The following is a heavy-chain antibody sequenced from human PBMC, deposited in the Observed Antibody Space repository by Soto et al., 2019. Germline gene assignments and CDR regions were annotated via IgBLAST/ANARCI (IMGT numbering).Heavy chain of an antibody. D-gene: IGHD3-22*01. CDR2: IYYSGST. J-gene: IGHJ4*02. CDR1: GGSISSSSYY. Sequence: SETLSLTCTVSGGSISSSSYYWGWIRQPPGKGLEWIGSIYYSGSTYYNPSLKSRVTISVDTSKNQFSLKLSSVTAADTAVYYCASQVLDYYDSSGYYDDFDYWGQGTLVTVSS. V-gene: IGHV4-39*01. CDR3: ASQVLDYYDSSGYYDDFDY.